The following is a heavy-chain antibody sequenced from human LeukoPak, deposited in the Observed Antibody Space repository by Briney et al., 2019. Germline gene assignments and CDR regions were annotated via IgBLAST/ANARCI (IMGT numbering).Heavy chain of an antibody. D-gene: IGHD4-17*01. CDR2: IWYDGSNK. V-gene: IGHV3-33*01. CDR1: GFTFSSYG. J-gene: IGHJ6*02. CDR3: ARDPPPPTTVTREGYYYYYGMDV. Sequence: GGSLRLSCAASGFTFSSYGMHWVRQAPGKGLEWVAVIWYDGSNKYYADSVKGRFTISRDNSKNTLYLQMNSLRAEDTAVYYCARDPPPPTTVTREGYYYYYGMDVWGQGTTVTVSS.